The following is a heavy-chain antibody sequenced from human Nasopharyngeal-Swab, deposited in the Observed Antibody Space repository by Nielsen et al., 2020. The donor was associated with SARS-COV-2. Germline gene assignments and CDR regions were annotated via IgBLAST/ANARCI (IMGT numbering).Heavy chain of an antibody. Sequence: GESLKISCAASGFTFSSYCMSWVRQAPGKGLEWVSVISGSGGPGTTHYAESVKGRFTISRDNSKNTLYLQMNSLRGEDTAVYYCTKDANKFYGSGNFYTDYNDYWGQGTLVTVS. CDR3: TKDANKFYGSGNFYTDYNDY. J-gene: IGHJ4*02. CDR1: GFTFSSYC. D-gene: IGHD3-10*01. CDR2: ISGSGGPGTT. V-gene: IGHV3-23*01.